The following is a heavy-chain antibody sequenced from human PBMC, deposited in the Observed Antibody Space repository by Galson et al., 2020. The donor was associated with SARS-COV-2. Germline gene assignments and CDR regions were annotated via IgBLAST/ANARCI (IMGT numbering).Heavy chain of an antibody. CDR3: ARTLNLNKSMWDLGYWYFDL. D-gene: IGHD1-26*01. J-gene: IGHJ2*01. CDR1: GSSMRNYY. Sequence: SETLSLTCTVSGSSMRNYYWTWIRQPPGKGLEWIGFVHYSGSAKYNPSLKSRVTISVDTSNNQFSLKLNSVSAADTAFYYCARTLNLNKSMWDLGYWYFDLWGRGTLVAVSS. V-gene: IGHV4-59*13. CDR2: VHYSGSA.